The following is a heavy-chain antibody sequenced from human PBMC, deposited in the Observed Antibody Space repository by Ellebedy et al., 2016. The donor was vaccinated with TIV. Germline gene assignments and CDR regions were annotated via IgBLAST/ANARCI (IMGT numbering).Heavy chain of an antibody. J-gene: IGHJ4*02. CDR2: IKPDGGEK. D-gene: IGHD3-3*02. CDR1: GITFSNPW. V-gene: IGHV3-7*01. CDR3: GKIHRALSGNY. Sequence: PGGSLRLSCAASGITFSNPWMSWVRQAPGKGLEWVAIIKPDGGEKWYVDSVKSRFTISRDNGKNSLFLQMDSLRADDTAVYYCGKIHRALSGNYWGQGTLVSVSS.